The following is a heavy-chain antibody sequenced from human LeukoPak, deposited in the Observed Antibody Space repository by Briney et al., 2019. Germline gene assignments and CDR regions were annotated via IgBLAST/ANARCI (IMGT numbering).Heavy chain of an antibody. J-gene: IGHJ5*02. CDR1: GYTFTSYA. CDR3: ARDTSAGHCSGGSCYWFDP. D-gene: IGHD2-15*01. Sequence: ASVKVSCKASGYTFTSYAMNWVRQAPGQGLEWMGWINTNTGNPTYAQGFTGRFVFSLDTSVSTAYLQISSLKAEDTAVYYCARDTSAGHCSGGSCYWFDPWGQGTLVTVSS. CDR2: INTNTGNP. V-gene: IGHV7-4-1*02.